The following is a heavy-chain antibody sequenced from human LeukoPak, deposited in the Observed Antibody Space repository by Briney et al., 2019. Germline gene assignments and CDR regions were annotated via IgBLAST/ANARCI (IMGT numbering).Heavy chain of an antibody. CDR3: ARDGGGVRYFDWENAPNYFDY. CDR2: IWYDGSNK. D-gene: IGHD3-9*01. CDR1: GFTFSSYG. V-gene: IGHV3-33*01. J-gene: IGHJ4*02. Sequence: GRSLRLSCAASGFTFSSYGMHWVRQAPGKGLEWVAVIWYDGSNKYYADSVKGRFTISRDNSKNTLHLQMNSLRAEDTAVYYCARDGGGVRYFDWENAPNYFDYWGQGTLVTVSS.